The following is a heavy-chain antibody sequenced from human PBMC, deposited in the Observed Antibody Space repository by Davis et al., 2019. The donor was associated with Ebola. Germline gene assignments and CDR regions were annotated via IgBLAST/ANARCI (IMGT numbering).Heavy chain of an antibody. V-gene: IGHV4-34*01. CDR3: ARVPRVGGPSEADGFDF. D-gene: IGHD6-19*01. CDR2: ITHSEST. Sequence: MPSETLSLTCAVYGGSFSDYYWSWIRQPPGKELEWIGEITHSESTNYNPSLKSRATLSVETSKNQFSLNLTSVTAADTAVYYCARVPRVGGPSEADGFDFWGQGTLVTVSS. J-gene: IGHJ4*02. CDR1: GGSFSDYY.